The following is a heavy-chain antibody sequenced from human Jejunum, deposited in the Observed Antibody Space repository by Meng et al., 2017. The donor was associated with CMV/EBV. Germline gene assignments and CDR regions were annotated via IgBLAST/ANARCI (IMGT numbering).Heavy chain of an antibody. CDR3: ARHWNGQGETVYFDY. J-gene: IGHJ4*02. D-gene: IGHD1-1*01. CDR1: GYTFTNYA. V-gene: IGHV1-3*01. CDR2: INPGNGHT. Sequence: SGYTFTNYAIHWVRHAPGQRFEWMGWINPGNGHTYYSQKFEGRLTIARDTSAGTAYMDLSTLRSEDTAVYYCARHWNGQGETVYFDYWGQGTLVTVSS.